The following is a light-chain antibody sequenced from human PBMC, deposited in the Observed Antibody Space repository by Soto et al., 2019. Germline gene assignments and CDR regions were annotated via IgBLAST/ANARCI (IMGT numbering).Light chain of an antibody. CDR2: GAS. J-gene: IGKJ4*01. CDR3: QQYNNWPLT. V-gene: IGKV3-15*01. CDR1: QSVSSN. Sequence: EIFMWHALATLSVSPGEDDTLSSGAWQSVSSNLAWYQQKPGQAPRLLIYGASTRATGIPARFSGSGSGTEFTLPISSLQSEDFAVYYCQQYNNWPLTCGGGTRWIS.